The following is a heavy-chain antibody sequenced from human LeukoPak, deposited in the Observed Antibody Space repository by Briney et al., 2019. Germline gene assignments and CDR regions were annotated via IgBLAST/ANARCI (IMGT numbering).Heavy chain of an antibody. Sequence: ASVKVSCKASGYTFTSYDIKWVRQATGQGLEWMGWMNPNSGNAGYAQKFQGRVTMTRNTSISTAYMELSSLRSEDTAVYYCARGVAGGYCSGGSCLPQIIDYWGQGTLVTVSS. D-gene: IGHD2-15*01. CDR3: ARGVAGGYCSGGSCLPQIIDY. J-gene: IGHJ4*02. V-gene: IGHV1-8*01. CDR1: GYTFTSYD. CDR2: MNPNSGNA.